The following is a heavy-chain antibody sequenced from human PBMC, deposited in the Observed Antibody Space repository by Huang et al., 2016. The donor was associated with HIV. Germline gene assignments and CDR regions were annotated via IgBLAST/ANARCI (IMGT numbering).Heavy chain of an antibody. D-gene: IGHD2-21*02. Sequence: QVQLQQWGAGLLKPSGALSLKCAVYGGSVSDHYWTWIRLSPGKRLEWIGELNHRGLATYTPSLRSRVTMSVDMSKNQFSLNLTSLTAADTAVYYCARPRMTATSSDSTWSFFDSWGQGTLVIVSS. CDR3: ARPRMTATSSDSTWSFFDS. CDR2: LNHRGLA. CDR1: GGSVSDHY. V-gene: IGHV4-34*02. J-gene: IGHJ4*02.